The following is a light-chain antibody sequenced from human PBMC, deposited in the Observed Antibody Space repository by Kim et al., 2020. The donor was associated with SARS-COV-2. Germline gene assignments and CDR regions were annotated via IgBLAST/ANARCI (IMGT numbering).Light chain of an antibody. CDR1: QSVSSSY. Sequence: EIVLTQSPGTLSLSPGERATLSCRASQSVSSSYLACYQQKPGQARRLLIDGASSRATGIPDRFSGSGSGTDFTLTISRLEPEDVAEYFCLQYVSSPPGSTFFQRTTVYIK. CDR3: LQYVSSPPGST. CDR2: GAS. J-gene: IGKJ1*01. V-gene: IGKV3-20*01.